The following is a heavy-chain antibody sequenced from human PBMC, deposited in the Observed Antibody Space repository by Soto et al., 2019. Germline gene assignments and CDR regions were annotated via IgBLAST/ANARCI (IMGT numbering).Heavy chain of an antibody. D-gene: IGHD3-9*01. J-gene: IGHJ4*02. CDR1: GFTFSSYA. CDR2: ISGSGGST. Sequence: EVQLLESGGGLVQPGGSLRLSCAASGFTFSSYAMSWVRQAPGKGLEWVSAISGSGGSTYYAASVKGRFTISRDNSKTTLYLHMNSLRAEDTAVYYCAKDRDYDIARLSRWGQGTLVTVSS. CDR3: AKDRDYDIARLSR. V-gene: IGHV3-23*01.